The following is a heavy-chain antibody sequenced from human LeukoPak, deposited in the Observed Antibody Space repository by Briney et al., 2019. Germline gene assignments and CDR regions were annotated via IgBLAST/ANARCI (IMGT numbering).Heavy chain of an antibody. J-gene: IGHJ3*02. CDR1: GYTFTSYG. CDR3: SLTSSPHSSGYYLIGAFDI. V-gene: IGHV1-18*01. D-gene: IGHD3-22*01. Sequence: VASVKVSCKASGYTFTSYGISWVRQAPGQGLEWMGWISAYNGNTNYAQKLQGRVTMTTDTSTSTAYMELRSLRSDDTAVYYCSLTSSPHSSGYYLIGAFDIWGQGTMVTVSS. CDR2: ISAYNGNT.